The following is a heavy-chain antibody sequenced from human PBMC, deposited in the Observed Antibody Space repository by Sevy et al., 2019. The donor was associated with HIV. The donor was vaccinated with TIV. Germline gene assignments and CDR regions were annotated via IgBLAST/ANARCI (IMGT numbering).Heavy chain of an antibody. CDR2: IYAGDST. V-gene: IGHV3-53*01. D-gene: IGHD6-25*01. CDR3: AKTRRFSGLHAFDA. J-gene: IGHJ3*01. CDR1: GITVSLNY. Sequence: GGSLRLSCATSGITVSLNYMSWVRQAPGKGLEWVSAIYAGDSTYYTDSVRGRFTISRDNSKNTLYLQMNSLRVEDTATYYCAKTRRFSGLHAFDAWGQGTLVTVSS.